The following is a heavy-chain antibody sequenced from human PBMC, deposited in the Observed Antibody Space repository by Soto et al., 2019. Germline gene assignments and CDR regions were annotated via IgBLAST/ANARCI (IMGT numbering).Heavy chain of an antibody. CDR2: ISYDGSNK. V-gene: IGHV3-30*03. CDR3: GRTRLGALDY. Sequence: GGSLRLSCAASGFTFSSYGMHWVRQAPGKGLEWVAVISYDGSNKYYADSVKGRFTISRDNSKNTLYLQMNSLRAEDWAVYYCGRTRLGALDYWGQGTLVTVSS. CDR1: GFTFSSYG. J-gene: IGHJ4*02.